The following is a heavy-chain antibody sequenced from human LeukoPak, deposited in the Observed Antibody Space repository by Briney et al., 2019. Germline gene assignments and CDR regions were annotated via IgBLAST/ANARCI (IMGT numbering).Heavy chain of an antibody. D-gene: IGHD3-22*01. CDR3: ATQRGYYDSSGYYPDY. Sequence: PSETLSLTCTVSGGSISSSSYYWGRIPQPPGKGLEWFGSIYYSGRTYYNPSLKSRVTISADTSKNQFSLKLSSVTAADTAVYYCATQRGYYDSSGYYPDYWGQGTLVTVSS. CDR1: GGSISSSSYY. V-gene: IGHV4-39*01. J-gene: IGHJ4*02. CDR2: IYYSGRT.